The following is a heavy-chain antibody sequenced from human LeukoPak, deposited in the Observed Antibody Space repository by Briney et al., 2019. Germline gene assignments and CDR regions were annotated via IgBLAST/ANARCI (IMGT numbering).Heavy chain of an antibody. CDR3: ARAPAGLGYCSGGSCSSFLDFDY. V-gene: IGHV1-69*06. J-gene: IGHJ4*02. D-gene: IGHD2-15*01. Sequence: VASVKVSCKASGGTFSSYAISWVRQAPGQGLEWMGGIIPIFGTANYAQKFQGRVTITADKSTSTAYMELSSLRSEDTAVYYCARAPAGLGYCSGGSCSSFLDFDYWGQGTLVTVSS. CDR2: IIPIFGTA. CDR1: GGTFSSYA.